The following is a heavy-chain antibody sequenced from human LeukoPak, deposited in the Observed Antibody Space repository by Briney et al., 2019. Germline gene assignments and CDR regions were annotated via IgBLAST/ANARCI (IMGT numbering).Heavy chain of an antibody. D-gene: IGHD5-18*01. CDR2: IIPIFDTA. Sequence: SVKVSCKTSGGTFSSYGISWVRQAPGQGLEWMGRIIPIFDTANYAQKFQGRVAITTDESTSTAYMELSSLRSEDTAVYYCAKGRMDTAMVFLDYWGQGTLVTVSS. V-gene: IGHV1-69*05. J-gene: IGHJ4*02. CDR1: GGTFSSYG. CDR3: AKGRMDTAMVFLDY.